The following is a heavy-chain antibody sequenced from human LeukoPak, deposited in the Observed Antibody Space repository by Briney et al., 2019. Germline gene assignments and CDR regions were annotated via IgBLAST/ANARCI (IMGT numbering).Heavy chain of an antibody. CDR3: ARDGARGIDY. J-gene: IGHJ4*02. V-gene: IGHV4-4*07. D-gene: IGHD1-1*01. CDR1: GGSITTFF. Sequence: SETLSLTCTVSGGSITTFFWSWIRQPAGKGLEWIGRIYTSGTTNYNPSLKSRVTISVDTSKNQFSLKLSSVTAADTAVYYCARDGARGIDYWGQGTLVTVSS. CDR2: IYTSGTT.